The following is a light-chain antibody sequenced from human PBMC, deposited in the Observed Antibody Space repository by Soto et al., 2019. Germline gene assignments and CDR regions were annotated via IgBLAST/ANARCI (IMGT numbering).Light chain of an antibody. V-gene: IGKV1-39*01. CDR3: QQIYSAPLT. Sequence: DIQITQSPSSLSAALGCRVAITFRASQSITTYLNWYRQKPGKAPKLLIYAASSLQSGVPSRFSGSGSETEFTLSISSLQPEDFATYFCQQIYSAPLTFGGGTKVDIK. CDR1: QSITTY. CDR2: AAS. J-gene: IGKJ4*01.